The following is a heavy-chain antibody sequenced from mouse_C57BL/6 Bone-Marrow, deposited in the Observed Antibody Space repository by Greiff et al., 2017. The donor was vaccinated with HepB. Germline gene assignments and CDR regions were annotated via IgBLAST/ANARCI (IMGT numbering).Heavy chain of an antibody. J-gene: IGHJ2*01. D-gene: IGHD1-1*01. Sequence: DVMLVESGGGLVQPGGSLSLSCAASGFTFTDYYMSWVRQPPGKALEWLGFIRNKANGYTTEYSASVKGRFTISRDNSQSILYLQMNALRAEDSATYYCARSAYYYGSSSYYFDYWGQGTTLTVSS. CDR2: IRNKANGYTT. V-gene: IGHV7-3*01. CDR3: ARSAYYYGSSSYYFDY. CDR1: GFTFTDYY.